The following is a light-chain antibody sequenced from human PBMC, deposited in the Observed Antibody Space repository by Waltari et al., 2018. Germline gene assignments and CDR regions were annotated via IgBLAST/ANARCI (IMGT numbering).Light chain of an antibody. Sequence: EIVLTQSPGTASLSPGERVTLSCRASQSVGSSSLAWYQQKPGQAPRLVIYRASRRAPGIPDRFSGSGSGTDFSLTISRLEPEDFAVYYCQQHGTLPATFGQGTKVELK. V-gene: IGKV3-20*01. CDR1: QSVGSSS. CDR3: QQHGTLPAT. J-gene: IGKJ1*01. CDR2: RAS.